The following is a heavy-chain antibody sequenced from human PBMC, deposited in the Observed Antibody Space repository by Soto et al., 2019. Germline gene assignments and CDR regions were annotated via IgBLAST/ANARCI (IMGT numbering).Heavy chain of an antibody. D-gene: IGHD6-6*01. CDR1: GFTFSSYS. V-gene: IGHV3-21*01. J-gene: IGHJ4*02. Sequence: EVQLVESGGGLVKPGGSLRLSCAASGFTFSSYSMNWVRQAPGKGLEWVSSISSSSSYIYYADSVKGRFTISRDNAKNSLYLQMNILRAEDTAVYYCARAYSSSFYFDYWGQGTLVTVSS. CDR3: ARAYSSSFYFDY. CDR2: ISSSSSYI.